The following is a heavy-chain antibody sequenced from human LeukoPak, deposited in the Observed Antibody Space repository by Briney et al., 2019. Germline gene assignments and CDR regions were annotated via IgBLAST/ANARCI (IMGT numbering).Heavy chain of an antibody. Sequence: GGSLRLSCAASGFTFSNYEMNWVRQAPGKGLEWVSYISSSGRTIYYADSVKGRFTISRDNAKNSLYLQMNSLRTEDTAVYYCASSTAIGYWGQGTLVTASS. CDR1: GFTFSNYE. CDR3: ASSTAIGY. J-gene: IGHJ4*02. CDR2: ISSSGRTI. V-gene: IGHV3-48*03.